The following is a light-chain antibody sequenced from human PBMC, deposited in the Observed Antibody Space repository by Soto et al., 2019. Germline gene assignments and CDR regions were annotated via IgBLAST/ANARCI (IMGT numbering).Light chain of an antibody. CDR2: DNN. CDR1: SSNIGKNY. Sequence: QSVLTQPPSVSAAPRQRVTISCSGSSSNIGKNYVSWYQQVPGTAPKLLIYDNNKRPSGIPDRFSGSKSGTSATLGITGLQTGDEADYYCGTWDSSLGAVLFGGGTKLTVL. J-gene: IGLJ2*01. V-gene: IGLV1-51*01. CDR3: GTWDSSLGAVL.